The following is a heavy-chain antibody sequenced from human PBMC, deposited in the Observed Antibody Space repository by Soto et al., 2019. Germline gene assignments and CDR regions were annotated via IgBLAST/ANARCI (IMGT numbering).Heavy chain of an antibody. J-gene: IGHJ5*02. CDR3: ARHELYYDILTGRFDP. CDR2: IYYSGST. D-gene: IGHD3-9*01. CDR1: GGSISSSSYY. V-gene: IGHV4-39*01. Sequence: QLQLQESGPGLVKPSETLSLTCTVSGGSISSSSYYWGWIRQPPGKGLEWIGSIYYSGSTYYNPSLKSRVTISVDTSKNQFSLKLSSVTAADTAVYYCARHELYYDILTGRFDPWGQGTLVTVSS.